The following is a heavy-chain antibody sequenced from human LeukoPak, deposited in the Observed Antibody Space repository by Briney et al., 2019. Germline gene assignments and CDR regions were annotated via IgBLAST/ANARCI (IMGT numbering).Heavy chain of an antibody. CDR1: GFTFSDYA. CDR3: ARDWGFDS. J-gene: IGHJ4*02. D-gene: IGHD7-27*01. Sequence: GGSLRLSCAASGFTFSDYAMHWVRQSPGKGLEWVAVLSYDGSRTYYTDSVKGRFTISRDNSRNRVYLQMTSLATEDTAIYYCARDWGFDSWGQGTLVTVS. V-gene: IGHV3-30*10. CDR2: LSYDGSRT.